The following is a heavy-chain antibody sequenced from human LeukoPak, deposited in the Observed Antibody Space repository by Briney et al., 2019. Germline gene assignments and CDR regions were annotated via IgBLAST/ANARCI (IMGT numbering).Heavy chain of an antibody. CDR1: GFTFSSYG. J-gene: IGHJ4*02. CDR2: IWYDGSNK. D-gene: IGHD1-26*01. Sequence: GGSLRLSCAASGFTFSSYGMHWVRQAPGKGREWVAVIWYDGSNKYYADSVKGRFTISRDNSKNMLYLQMNSLRAEDTAVYYCARVRGATFDYWGQGTLVTVSS. CDR3: ARVRGATFDY. V-gene: IGHV3-33*01.